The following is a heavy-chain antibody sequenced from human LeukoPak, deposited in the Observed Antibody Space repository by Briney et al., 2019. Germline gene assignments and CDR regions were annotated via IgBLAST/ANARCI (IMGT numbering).Heavy chain of an antibody. D-gene: IGHD5-18*01. CDR1: GFTFSSYA. CDR2: ISGSGGST. J-gene: IGHJ4*02. Sequence: GGSLRLSCAASGFTFSSYAMSWVRQAPGKGLEWVSAISGSGGSTYYADSVKGRFTISRDNSKNTLYLQMNSLRAEDTAVYFCVRVGYSYGYGDWNHFDYWGQGTLVTVSS. CDR3: VRVGYSYGYGDWNHFDY. V-gene: IGHV3-23*01.